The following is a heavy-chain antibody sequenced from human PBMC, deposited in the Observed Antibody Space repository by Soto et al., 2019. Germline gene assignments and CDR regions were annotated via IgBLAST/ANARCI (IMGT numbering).Heavy chain of an antibody. CDR3: AREHTDCSSTSCQISWFDP. J-gene: IGHJ5*02. D-gene: IGHD2-2*01. Sequence: VGSLRLSCAASGFTFSSYAMHWVRQAPGKGLEWVAVISYDGSNKYYADSVKGRFTISRDNSKNTLYLQMNSLRAEDTAVYYCAREHTDCSSTSCQISWFDPWGQGTLVTVSS. CDR1: GFTFSSYA. V-gene: IGHV3-30-3*01. CDR2: ISYDGSNK.